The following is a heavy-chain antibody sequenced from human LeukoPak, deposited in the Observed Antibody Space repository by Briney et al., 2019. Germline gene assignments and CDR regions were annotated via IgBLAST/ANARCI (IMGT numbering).Heavy chain of an antibody. CDR1: GGSLSSGGYY. CDR2: ISYSGST. CDR3: ARVRGYSYGELDY. V-gene: IGHV4-31*03. J-gene: IGHJ4*02. D-gene: IGHD5-18*01. Sequence: SQTLSLTCTVSGGSLSSGGYYWTWIRQHPGKGLEWIGHISYSGSTYYNPSLNGRVTISGGTSKSQFSLKLSSVTAADTAVYYCARVRGYSYGELDYWGQGTLVTVSS.